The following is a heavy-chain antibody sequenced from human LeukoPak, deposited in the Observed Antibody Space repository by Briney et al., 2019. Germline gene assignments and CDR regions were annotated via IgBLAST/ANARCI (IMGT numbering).Heavy chain of an antibody. CDR2: IYYSGST. J-gene: IGHJ4*02. CDR3: ARDRGRMVRGVIDC. V-gene: IGHV4-31*03. CDR1: GGSISSGGYY. D-gene: IGHD3-10*01. Sequence: SQTLSLTCTVSGGSISSGGYYWSWIRQHPGKGLEWIGYIYYSGSTYYNPSLKSRVTISVDTSKNQFSLKLSSVTAADTAVYYCARDRGRMVRGVIDCWGQGTLVTVSS.